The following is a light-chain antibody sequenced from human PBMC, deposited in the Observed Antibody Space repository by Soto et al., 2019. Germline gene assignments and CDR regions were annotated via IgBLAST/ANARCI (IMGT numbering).Light chain of an antibody. CDR3: QAWDNSVV. CDR1: KLGGKY. CDR2: DDT. V-gene: IGLV3-1*01. Sequence: SYELTQPPSVSVSPGQTATMTCSGDKLGGKYVCWYQQKPGQSPVLVIYDDTKRPSGIPERFSGSNSGNTATLTISGTQAMDKADYYCQAWDNSVVFGGGTKVTVL. J-gene: IGLJ2*01.